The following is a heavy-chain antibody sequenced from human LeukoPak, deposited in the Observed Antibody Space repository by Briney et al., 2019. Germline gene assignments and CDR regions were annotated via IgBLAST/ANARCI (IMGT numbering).Heavy chain of an antibody. V-gene: IGHV3-30*02. CDR1: GFTFSSAA. CDR3: AKDLTGNKGYSRSKGVGGY. CDR2: IRYDGSNK. J-gene: IGHJ4*02. D-gene: IGHD6-13*01. Sequence: QPGGSLSLSCAASGFTFSSAAMTWVRQAPGKGLEWVAFIRYDGSNKYYADSVKGRFTISRDNSKNTLYLQMNSLRAEDTAVYYCAKDLTGNKGYSRSKGVGGYWGQGTLVTVSS.